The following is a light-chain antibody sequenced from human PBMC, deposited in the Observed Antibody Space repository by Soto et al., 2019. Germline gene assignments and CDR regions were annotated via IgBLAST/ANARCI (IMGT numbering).Light chain of an antibody. CDR1: SSNIGSNT. V-gene: IGLV1-44*01. J-gene: IGLJ7*01. Sequence: QSVLTQPPSASGTPGQRVTISCSGSSSNIGSNTVNWYQQLPGTAPKLLIYDNTNRPSGVPARFSGSKSGTSASLAISGLQAEDEADYYCQSFDKYLSAVVFGGGTQLTVL. CDR3: QSFDKYLSAVV. CDR2: DNT.